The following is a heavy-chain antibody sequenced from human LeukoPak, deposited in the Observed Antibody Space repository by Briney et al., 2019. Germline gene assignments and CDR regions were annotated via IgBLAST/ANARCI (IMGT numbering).Heavy chain of an antibody. CDR3: ARDTNASPNDY. V-gene: IGHV3-72*01. CDR2: IKSKPDSYAT. Sequence: PGGSLRLTCAASGFTFSDYYMNWARQAPGKGLEWVGRIKSKPDSYATDYAASVKGRFTISRDDSKNSLYLQVNSLKIDDTAMYYCARDTNASPNDYWGQGTLVTVSS. D-gene: IGHD2-8*01. CDR1: GFTFSDYY. J-gene: IGHJ4*02.